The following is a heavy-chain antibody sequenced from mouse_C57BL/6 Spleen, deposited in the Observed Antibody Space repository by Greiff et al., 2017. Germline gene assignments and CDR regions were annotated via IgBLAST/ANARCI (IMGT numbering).Heavy chain of an antibody. J-gene: IGHJ2*01. CDR3: ARRLRAYFDY. CDR1: GFTFSDYG. D-gene: IGHD2-4*01. Sequence: VQLKESGGGLVKPGGSLKLSCAASGFTFSDYGMHWVRQAPEKGLEWVAYISSGSSTIYYADTVKGRFTISRDNAKNTLFLQMTSLRSEDTAMYYCARRLRAYFDYWGQGTTLTVSS. V-gene: IGHV5-17*01. CDR2: ISSGSSTI.